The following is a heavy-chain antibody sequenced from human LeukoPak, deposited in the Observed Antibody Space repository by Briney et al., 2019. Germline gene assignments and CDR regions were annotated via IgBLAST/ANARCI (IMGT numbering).Heavy chain of an antibody. J-gene: IGHJ4*02. CDR1: GFTFSSYS. CDR3: ARAFRIVGATPDY. V-gene: IGHV3-21*01. Sequence: GGSLRLSCAASGFTFSSYSMNWVRQAPGKGLEWVSSISSSSSYIYYADSVKGRFTISRDNAKNSLYLQMNSLRAEDTAVYYCARAFRIVGATPDYWGQGTLVTVSS. D-gene: IGHD1-26*01. CDR2: ISSSSSYI.